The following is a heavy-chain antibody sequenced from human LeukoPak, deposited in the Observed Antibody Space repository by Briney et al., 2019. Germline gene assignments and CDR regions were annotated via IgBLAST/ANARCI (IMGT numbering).Heavy chain of an antibody. Sequence: SETLSLTCTVSGASITSYYWSWIRQPPGKGLECIGYIFYTESANYNPSLKSRVTISVDTSKNQFSLKLTSVTAADTAVYYCARRGGSPLGAFDIWGQGTMVTVSS. V-gene: IGHV4-59*12. CDR2: IFYTESA. CDR3: ARRGGSPLGAFDI. J-gene: IGHJ3*02. CDR1: GASITSYY. D-gene: IGHD1-26*01.